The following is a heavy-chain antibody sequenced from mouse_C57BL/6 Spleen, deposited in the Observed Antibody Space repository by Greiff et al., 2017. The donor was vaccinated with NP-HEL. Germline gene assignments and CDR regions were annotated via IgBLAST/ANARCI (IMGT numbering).Heavy chain of an antibody. Sequence: QVQLQQPGAELVKPGASVKMSCKASGYTFTSYWITWVKQRPGQGLEWIGDIYPGSGSTNYNEKFKSKATLTVDTSSSTAYKQLSSLTSEDAAVYYCARGRPHYFDYWGQGTTLTVSS. CDR1: GYTFTSYW. D-gene: IGHD6-1*01. J-gene: IGHJ2*01. V-gene: IGHV1-55*01. CDR2: IYPGSGST. CDR3: ARGRPHYFDY.